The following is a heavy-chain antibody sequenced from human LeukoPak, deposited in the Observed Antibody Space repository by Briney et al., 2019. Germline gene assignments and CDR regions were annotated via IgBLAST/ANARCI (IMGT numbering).Heavy chain of an antibody. V-gene: IGHV4-59*08. CDR3: ARRRDGNYFDY. CDR1: GGSITSYY. D-gene: IGHD5-24*01. J-gene: IGHJ4*02. CDR2: IYYSGST. Sequence: SVTLPLTCTVSGGSITSYYWSWIRQPPGKGLEWIGYIYYSGSTNYNPSLKSRVTISVDTSKNQFSLKLSSVTAADTAVYYCARRRDGNYFDYWGQGTPVTVCS.